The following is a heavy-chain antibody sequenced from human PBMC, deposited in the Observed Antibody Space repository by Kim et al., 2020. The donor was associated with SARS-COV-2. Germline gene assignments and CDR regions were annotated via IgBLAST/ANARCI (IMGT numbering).Heavy chain of an antibody. D-gene: IGHD3-10*01. J-gene: IGHJ4*02. CDR2: IYYSGST. CDR1: GGSISSYY. V-gene: IGHV4-59*13. CDR3: ARGKAIMVRGVILFFDY. Sequence: SETLSLTCTVSGGSISSYYWSWIRQPPGKGLEWIGYIYYSGSTNYNPSLKSRVTISVDTSKNQFSLKLSSVTAADTAVYYCARGKAIMVRGVILFFDYWGQGTLVTVSS.